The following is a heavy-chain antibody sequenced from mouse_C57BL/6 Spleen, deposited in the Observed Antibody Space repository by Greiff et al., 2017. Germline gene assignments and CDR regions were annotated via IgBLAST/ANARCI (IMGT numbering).Heavy chain of an antibody. CDR3: ARRGAYYYGRDYAMDY. CDR2: INPNNGGT. CDR1: GYTFTDYN. J-gene: IGHJ4*01. D-gene: IGHD1-1*01. V-gene: IGHV1-22*01. Sequence: VQLQQSGPELVKPGASVKMSCKASGYTFTDYNMHWVKQSHGKSLEWIGYINPNNGGTSYNQKFKGKATLTVNKSSSTAYMELRSLTSEDSAVYYCARRGAYYYGRDYAMDYWGQGTSVTVSS.